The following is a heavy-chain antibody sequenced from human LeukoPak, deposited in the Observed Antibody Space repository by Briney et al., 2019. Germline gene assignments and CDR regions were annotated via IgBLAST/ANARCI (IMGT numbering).Heavy chain of an antibody. D-gene: IGHD6-19*01. J-gene: IGHJ4*02. V-gene: IGHV4-34*01. Sequence: GSLRLSCAASGFTFSSNTMTWIRQPPGKGLEWIGEINHSGSTNYNPSLKSRVTISVDTSKNQFSLKLSSVTAADTAVYYCARPLAGPFDYWGQGTLVTVSS. CDR2: INHSGST. CDR1: GFTFSSNT. CDR3: ARPLAGPFDY.